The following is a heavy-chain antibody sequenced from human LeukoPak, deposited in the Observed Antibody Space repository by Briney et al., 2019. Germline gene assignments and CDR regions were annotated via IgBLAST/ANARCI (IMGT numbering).Heavy chain of an antibody. CDR1: GGSISSHY. Sequence: PSETLSLTCTVSGGSISSHYWSWLRQPPGKGLEWIGYIYYSGSTNYNPSLKSRVTISVDTSKNQFSLKLSSVTAADTAVYYCARFGWLQFLDYWGQGTLVTVSS. CDR3: ARFGWLQFLDY. J-gene: IGHJ4*02. CDR2: IYYSGST. D-gene: IGHD5-24*01. V-gene: IGHV4-59*11.